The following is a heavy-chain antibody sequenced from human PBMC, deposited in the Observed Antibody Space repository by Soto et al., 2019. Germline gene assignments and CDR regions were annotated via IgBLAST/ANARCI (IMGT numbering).Heavy chain of an antibody. V-gene: IGHV1-18*01. CDR3: ARVWVPAGVNDIRRQRPDHFDY. D-gene: IGHD1-1*01. CDR1: GYTFTSYG. CDR2: ISAYNGNT. Sequence: QVQLVQSGAEVKKPGASVKVSCKASGYTFTSYGISWVRQAPGQGLEWMGWISAYNGNTNYAQKLQGRVTMTTDTSTSTAYMELRSLGSDDTAVYYCARVWVPAGVNDIRRQRPDHFDYWGQGTLVTVSS. J-gene: IGHJ4*02.